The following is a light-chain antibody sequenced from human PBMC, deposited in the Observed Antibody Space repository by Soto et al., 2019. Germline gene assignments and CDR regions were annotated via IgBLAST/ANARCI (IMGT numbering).Light chain of an antibody. V-gene: IGLV2-14*01. CDR2: GVS. J-gene: IGLJ2*01. Sequence: QSALTQPASVSGSPGQSITISCTGTSSDVGGYNYVSWYQQYPGKAPKLMIYGVSNRPSGVSNRFSGSKSGNTASLTISGLQAEDEADYYRGSYASGSSLVLFGGGTKLTVL. CDR3: GSYASGSSLVL. CDR1: SSDVGGYNY.